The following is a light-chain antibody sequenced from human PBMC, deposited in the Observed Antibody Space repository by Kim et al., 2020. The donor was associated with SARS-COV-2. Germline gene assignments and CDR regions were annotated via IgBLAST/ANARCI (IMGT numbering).Light chain of an antibody. V-gene: IGLV3-1*01. Sequence: SPRQVASITCSGDKLAEKYVSWYQQKPGQSPDFVIYQDTKRPSGIPERFSGSNSGNTATLTISGTQAMDEADYHCQAWDSSTVVFGGGTQLTVL. CDR2: QDT. CDR3: QAWDSSTVV. J-gene: IGLJ2*01. CDR1: KLAEKY.